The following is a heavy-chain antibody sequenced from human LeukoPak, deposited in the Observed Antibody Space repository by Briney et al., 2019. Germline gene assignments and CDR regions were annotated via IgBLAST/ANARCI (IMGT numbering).Heavy chain of an antibody. D-gene: IGHD5-12*01. Sequence: SESLSLACAVPGGSLRGYYWGSIRQPPKKGLGWNGEINPRGRPDKQPPVKGRVPFSVDTPKNHLSIRLRSVNAADTAVYYWAVRAGYRSNSNSPPIYYFAYWGQGALVTVSS. CDR2: INPRGRP. CDR1: GGSLRGYY. CDR3: AVRAGYRSNSNSPPIYYFAY. V-gene: IGHV4-34*01. J-gene: IGHJ4*02.